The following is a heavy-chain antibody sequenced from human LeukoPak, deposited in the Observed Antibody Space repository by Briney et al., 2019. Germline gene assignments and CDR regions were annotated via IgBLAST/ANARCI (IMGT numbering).Heavy chain of an antibody. Sequence: PGGSLRLSCAASGFTFSNYGMNWVRQAPGKGLEWVSALSSSGGSTYYADSVKGRFTISRDNSKNTLYLQMNSLRAEDTAVYYCARGSSGWTTYFDYWGQGTLVTVSS. J-gene: IGHJ4*02. D-gene: IGHD6-19*01. V-gene: IGHV3-23*01. CDR1: GFTFSNYG. CDR2: LSSSGGST. CDR3: ARGSSGWTTYFDY.